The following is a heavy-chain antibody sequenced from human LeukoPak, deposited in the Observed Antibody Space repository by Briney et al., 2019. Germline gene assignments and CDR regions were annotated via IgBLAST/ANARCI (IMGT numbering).Heavy chain of an antibody. J-gene: IGHJ4*02. CDR3: ARETMLAGFASGLGFNY. D-gene: IGHD6-19*01. Sequence: PSDTLSLTCTVSGASISSWYWSWIRQPPGKGLEWIGNIHGSGNTNYNPSLKSRLSMSPDTSRNQFSLNLTSVTAADTATYYCARETMLAGFASGLGFNYWGQGTLVTVSS. CDR1: GASISSWY. V-gene: IGHV4-59*01. CDR2: IHGSGNT.